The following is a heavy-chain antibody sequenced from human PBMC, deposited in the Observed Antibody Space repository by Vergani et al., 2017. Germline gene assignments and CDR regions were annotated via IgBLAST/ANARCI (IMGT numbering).Heavy chain of an antibody. CDR2: IHTSGST. CDR3: ARGSCLGGSCSEPLFDY. D-gene: IGHD2-15*01. CDR1: GGSINSHNYY. V-gene: IGHV4-61*02. Sequence: QVQLQESGPGLVKPSQPLSLTCTVSGGSINSHNYYWSWIRQPAGKGLEGIGRIHTSGSTNYNHSRKIRVTMSEDTSKNQFSLNLTSVIAADTAVYFCARGSCLGGSCSEPLFDYWGQGILVTVSS. J-gene: IGHJ4*02.